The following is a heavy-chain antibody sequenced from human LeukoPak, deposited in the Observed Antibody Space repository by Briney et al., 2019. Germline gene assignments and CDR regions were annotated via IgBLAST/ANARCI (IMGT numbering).Heavy chain of an antibody. CDR2: ISSSGGVT. V-gene: IGHV3-11*01. J-gene: IGHJ4*02. CDR3: AKDPRRYYDSSGYGSYFDY. Sequence: PGGSLRLSCAGSGFTFSDYYMGWIRQAPGKGLEWVSYISSSGGVTHYADSVRGRFTISRDNAKSSLYLQMNSLRAEDTAVYYCAKDPRRYYDSSGYGSYFDYWGQGTLVTVSS. D-gene: IGHD3-22*01. CDR1: GFTFSDYY.